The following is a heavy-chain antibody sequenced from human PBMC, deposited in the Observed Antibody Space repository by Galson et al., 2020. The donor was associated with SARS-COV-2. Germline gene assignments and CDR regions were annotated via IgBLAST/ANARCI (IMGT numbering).Heavy chain of an antibody. J-gene: IGHJ4*02. Sequence: ASETLSLTCTVSGYSISSGYYWGWIRQPPGKGLEWIGSIYHSGTTYYNPSLKSRVTISVDTSKNQFSLKLNSVTAADTAVYYCARGDYVGYWGQGTLVTVSS. CDR1: GYSISSGYY. CDR2: IYHSGTT. CDR3: ARGDYVGY. V-gene: IGHV4-38-2*02.